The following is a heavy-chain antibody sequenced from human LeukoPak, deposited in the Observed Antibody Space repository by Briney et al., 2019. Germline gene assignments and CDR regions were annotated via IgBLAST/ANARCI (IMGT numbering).Heavy chain of an antibody. V-gene: IGHV1-46*01. J-gene: IGHJ4*02. CDR3: ARGQRPIRVVTSELFGY. CDR1: GYTFTSYY. Sequence: GASVKVSCKASGYTFTSYYIYWVRQAPGQGLEWMGLINPGGGNTNYAQKFQGRVTMTRDMSTSTVYMGLSSLTSEDTAVYYCARGQRPIRVVTSELFGYWGQGTLVTVSS. D-gene: IGHD3-3*01. CDR2: INPGGGNT.